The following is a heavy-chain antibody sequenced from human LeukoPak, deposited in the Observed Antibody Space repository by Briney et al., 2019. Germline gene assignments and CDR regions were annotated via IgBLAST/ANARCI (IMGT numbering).Heavy chain of an antibody. J-gene: IGHJ6*02. V-gene: IGHV1-2*02. Sequence: GASVKVSCKASGYTFTDYYMHWVRQAPGQGLEWMGWINPNSGGTNYAQKFQGRVTMTRDTSISTAYMELSRLRSDDTAVYYCARSLQPIYGMDVWGQGTTVTVSS. CDR2: INPNSGGT. D-gene: IGHD1-1*01. CDR1: GYTFTDYY. CDR3: ARSLQPIYGMDV.